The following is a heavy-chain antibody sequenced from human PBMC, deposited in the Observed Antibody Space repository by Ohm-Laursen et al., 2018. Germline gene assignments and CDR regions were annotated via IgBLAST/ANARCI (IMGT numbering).Heavy chain of an antibody. CDR1: GGSISSSSYY. CDR2: IYYSGST. CDR3: ASVPNNIVVVEH. Sequence: PSETLSLTCTVSGGSISSSSYYWGWIRQPPGKGLEWIGSIYYSGSTYYNPSLKSRVTISVDTSKNQFSLKLSSVTAADTAVYYCASVPNNIVVVEHWGQGTLVTVSS. J-gene: IGHJ1*01. D-gene: IGHD2-15*01. V-gene: IGHV4-39*01.